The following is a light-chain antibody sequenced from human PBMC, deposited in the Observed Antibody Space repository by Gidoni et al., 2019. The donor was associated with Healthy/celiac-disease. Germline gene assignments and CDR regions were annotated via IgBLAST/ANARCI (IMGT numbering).Light chain of an antibody. CDR3: QQYNNWPPRPPSYT. CDR1: QSVSSN. CDR2: GAS. J-gene: IGKJ2*01. V-gene: IGKV3-15*01. Sequence: EIVMTQSPATLSVSPGERATLSCRASQSVSSNLAWYQQKPGQAPRLLIYGASTRATGIPARFSGSGSGTEFTLTISSLQSEDFAVYYCQQYNNWPPRPPSYTFGQGTKLEIK.